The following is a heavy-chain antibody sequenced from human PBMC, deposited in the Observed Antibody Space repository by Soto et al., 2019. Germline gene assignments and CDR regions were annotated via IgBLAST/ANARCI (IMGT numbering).Heavy chain of an antibody. CDR3: ARFDCITTRCYRHFDY. CDR1: DYPFTSYG. J-gene: IGHJ4*02. D-gene: IGHD2-2*01. CDR2: ISVNNGNT. V-gene: IGHV1-18*04. Sequence: QVQLVQSGAEVKKPGASVKVSCKASDYPFTSYGIGWVRQAPGQGLEWMGWISVNNGNTNYAQNVQGRVTMTTDISTSTAYMELRSLRSDDTAVYYWARFDCITTRCYRHFDYWGQGTLVTVSS.